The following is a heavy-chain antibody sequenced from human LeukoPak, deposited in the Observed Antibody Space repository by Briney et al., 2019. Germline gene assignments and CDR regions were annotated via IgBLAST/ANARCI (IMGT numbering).Heavy chain of an antibody. D-gene: IGHD3/OR15-3a*01. Sequence: GGSLRLSCAASGFTFSSFALHWVRQAPGKGLEWVAVIWYDGSNKYYADSVKGRFTISRDNSKNTLYLQMNSLRAEDTAVYYCARDYDFWGNNWFDPWGQGTLVTVSS. CDR1: GFTFSSFA. CDR3: ARDYDFWGNNWFDP. J-gene: IGHJ5*02. V-gene: IGHV3-33*08. CDR2: IWYDGSNK.